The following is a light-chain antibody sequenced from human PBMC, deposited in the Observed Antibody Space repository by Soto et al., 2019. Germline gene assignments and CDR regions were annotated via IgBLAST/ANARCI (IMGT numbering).Light chain of an antibody. CDR1: SSNIGNEY. J-gene: IGLJ3*02. V-gene: IGLV1-51*02. CDR2: ETN. CDR3: GTWDSSLSAGV. Sequence: QAVVTQPPSVSAAPGQKVTISCSGSSSNIGNEYVSWFQQLPGTAPKLLIYETNLRPSGIPDRFSGSKSGTSATLDITGLQTGDEADYYCGTWDSSLSAGVFGGGTKLTVL.